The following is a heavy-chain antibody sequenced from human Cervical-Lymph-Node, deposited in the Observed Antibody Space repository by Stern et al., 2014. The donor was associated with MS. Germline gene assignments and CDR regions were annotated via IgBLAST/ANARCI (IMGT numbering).Heavy chain of an antibody. CDR2: VYPGDSDT. J-gene: IGHJ3*02. D-gene: IGHD2-15*01. CDR3: ARRSGHRGAFDI. V-gene: IGHV5-51*03. Sequence: EVQLVESGAEVKKPGESLKISCKGSGYTFSNYWIGWVRQMPGKGLEWMGGVYPGDSDTRYSPSFQGQVTISADKSIDTAYRQWTGLKASDTAMYYCARRSGHRGAFDIWGQGKMVTVSS. CDR1: GYTFSNYW.